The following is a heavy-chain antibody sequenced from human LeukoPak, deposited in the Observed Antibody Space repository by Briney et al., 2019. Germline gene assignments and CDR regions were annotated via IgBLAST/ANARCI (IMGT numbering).Heavy chain of an antibody. Sequence: SGTLSLTCAVSGGSISSSNWWSWVRQPPGKGLEWIGEIYHSGSTNYNPSLKSRVTISVDTSKNQFSLKLSSVTAADTAVYYCARLRYFDWLLLYNWFDPWGQGTLVTVSS. V-gene: IGHV4-4*02. CDR3: ARLRYFDWLLLYNWFDP. J-gene: IGHJ5*02. CDR2: IYHSGST. D-gene: IGHD3-9*01. CDR1: GGSISSSNW.